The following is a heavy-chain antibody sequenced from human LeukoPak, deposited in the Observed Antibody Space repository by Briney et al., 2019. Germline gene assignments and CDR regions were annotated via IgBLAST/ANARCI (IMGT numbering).Heavy chain of an antibody. CDR1: LGSISSYS. J-gene: IGHJ4*02. D-gene: IGHD5-18*01. CDR2: IYNSGST. Sequence: SETLSLTCNVSLGSISSYSWTWIRQPAGKGLEWIGRIYNSGSTNYDPSLESRVTMSVDTSKKQLSLKLSSVTAADTAVYYCARGRIQLWFFDYWGQGTLVTVSS. CDR3: ARGRIQLWFFDY. V-gene: IGHV4-4*07.